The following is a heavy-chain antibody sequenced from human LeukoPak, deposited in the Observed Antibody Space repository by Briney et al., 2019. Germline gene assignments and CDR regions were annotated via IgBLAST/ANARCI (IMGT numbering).Heavy chain of an antibody. D-gene: IGHD3-22*01. J-gene: IGHJ4*02. CDR2: INPNSGGT. CDR1: GYTFTSYD. CDR3: ARGDYDSSGYFYY. Sequence: ASVKVSCKASGYTFTSYDINWVRQASGQGLEWMGRINPNSGGTNYAQKFQGRVTMTRDTSISTAYMELSRLRSDDTAVYYCARGDYDSSGYFYYWGQGTLVTVSS. V-gene: IGHV1-2*06.